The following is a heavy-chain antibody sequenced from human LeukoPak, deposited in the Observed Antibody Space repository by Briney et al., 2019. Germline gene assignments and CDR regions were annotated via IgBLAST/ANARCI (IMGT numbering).Heavy chain of an antibody. CDR3: VRMYYHDSSSYYWAPDY. J-gene: IGHJ4*02. D-gene: IGHD3-22*01. CDR2: INSDGSST. Sequence: PGGSLRLSCAASGFTFSSYGMHWVRQAPGKGLVWVSRINSDGSSTSYADSVKGRFTISRDNAKNTLYLQMNSLRAEDTAVYYCVRMYYHDSSSYYWAPDYWGQGTLVTVSS. CDR1: GFTFSSYG. V-gene: IGHV3-74*01.